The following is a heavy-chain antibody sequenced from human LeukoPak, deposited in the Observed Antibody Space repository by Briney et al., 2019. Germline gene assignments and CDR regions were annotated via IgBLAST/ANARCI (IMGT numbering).Heavy chain of an antibody. Sequence: GASVKVSCKSSGYSFRRNGISWVRQAPGQGLQWMAWISANSGNTNYAQNFQGRVTLTTDTSTSTAYMELRSLRSDETAVYYCARDVNYAFDYWGQGTLVTVSS. J-gene: IGHJ4*02. D-gene: IGHD3-16*01. V-gene: IGHV1-18*01. CDR3: ARDVNYAFDY. CDR2: ISANSGNT. CDR1: GYSFRRNG.